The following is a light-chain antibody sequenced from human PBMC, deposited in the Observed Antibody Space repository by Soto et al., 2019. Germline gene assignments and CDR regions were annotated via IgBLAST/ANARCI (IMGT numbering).Light chain of an antibody. CDR1: QSISFY. CDR3: QQSYSTPIT. J-gene: IGKJ5*01. V-gene: IGKV1-39*01. CDR2: AAS. Sequence: DIQITQSPSSLSASVVERFTITCRASQSISFYLNWYQQKPGNAPKVLMYAASNLQTGVPSRFSGSGPGTDFTLTINSLQPEDFATYSCQQSYSTPITFGQGTRLEIK.